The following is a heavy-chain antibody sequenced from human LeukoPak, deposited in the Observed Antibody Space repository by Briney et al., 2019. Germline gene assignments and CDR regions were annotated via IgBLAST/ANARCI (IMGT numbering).Heavy chain of an antibody. D-gene: IGHD3-10*01. Sequence: SETLSLTCTVSGGSISSYYWSWIRQPPGKGLEWIGYIYYSGSTNYNPSLKSRVTISVDTSKNQFSLKLSSVTAADTAVYYCARQLLWFRELGGMDVWGKGTTVTVSS. CDR1: GGSISSYY. J-gene: IGHJ6*04. CDR2: IYYSGST. CDR3: ARQLLWFRELGGMDV. V-gene: IGHV4-59*01.